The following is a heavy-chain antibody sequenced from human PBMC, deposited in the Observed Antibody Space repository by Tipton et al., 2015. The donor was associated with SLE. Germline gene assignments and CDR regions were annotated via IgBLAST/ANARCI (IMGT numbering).Heavy chain of an antibody. J-gene: IGHJ5*02. Sequence: TLSLTCTVSGYSISSDFYWGWIRQTPGKGLEWIGSVYHSGTTYYNPSLKSRVTISVDTSKNLCSLKLSSVTAADTAVYYCVRAWDDYNPNLFDPCGQGTGDTVSS. V-gene: IGHV4-38-2*02. D-gene: IGHD5-24*01. CDR3: VRAWDDYNPNLFDP. CDR1: GYSISSDFY. CDR2: VYHSGTT.